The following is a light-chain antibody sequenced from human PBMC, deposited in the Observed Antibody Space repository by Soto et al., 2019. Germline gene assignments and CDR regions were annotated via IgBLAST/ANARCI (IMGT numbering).Light chain of an antibody. CDR1: SSNIETNF. V-gene: IGLV1-51*01. CDR2: DNN. J-gene: IGLJ2*01. CDR3: VTWDTSLTTTVL. Sequence: QSALTQPPSVSAAPGQTVIISCSGSSSNIETNFVSWYQQLPGTAPKHLIFDNNKRPSGIPDRFSGSKSGTSATLGITGLQTGDEADYYCVTWDTSLTTTVLFGGGTKVTVL.